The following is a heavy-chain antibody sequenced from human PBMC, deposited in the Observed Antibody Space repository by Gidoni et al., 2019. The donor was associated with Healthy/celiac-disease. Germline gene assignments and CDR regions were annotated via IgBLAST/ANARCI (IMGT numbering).Heavy chain of an antibody. CDR1: GGSISSYY. J-gene: IGHJ4*02. V-gene: IGHV4-59*01. Sequence: QVQLQESGPGLVKPSETLSLTCTVSGGSISSYYWRWIRQPPGKGLEWIGYIYYSGSTNYNPSRKSRVTISVDTSKNQFSLKLSSVTAADTAVYYCARVERSGPYCSGGSCHVFDYWGQGTLVTVSS. D-gene: IGHD2-15*01. CDR3: ARVERSGPYCSGGSCHVFDY. CDR2: IYYSGST.